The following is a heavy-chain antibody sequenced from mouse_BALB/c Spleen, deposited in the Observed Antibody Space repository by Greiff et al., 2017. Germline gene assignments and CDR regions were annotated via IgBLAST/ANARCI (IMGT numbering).Heavy chain of an antibody. V-gene: IGHV2-9-2*01. CDR2: IWTGGGT. J-gene: IGHJ3*01. Sequence: QVQLKESGPGLVAPSQSLSITCTVSGFSLPSKEISWIRQPPGKGLEGLGVIWTGGGTNYNSAFMSRLSISKDNSKSQVFLKMNSLQTDDTAIYYCVRDEMITRFAYWGQGTLVTVSA. CDR3: VRDEMITRFAY. D-gene: IGHD2-4*01. CDR1: GFSLPSKE.